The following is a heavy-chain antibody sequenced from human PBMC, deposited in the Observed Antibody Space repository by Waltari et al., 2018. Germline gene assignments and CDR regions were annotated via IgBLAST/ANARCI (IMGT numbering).Heavy chain of an antibody. V-gene: IGHV1-24*01. CDR1: GYTLTELS. D-gene: IGHD4-17*01. CDR3: ATPDDYGALTSYGRDV. J-gene: IGHJ6*02. Sequence: QVQLVQSGAEVKKHGASVKVSCKVSGYTLTELSMHWLRQAPGKGLEWMGGLEPEDGETIYARKFQGRVTMTEDTSTDTAYMELSSLRSEDTAVYYCATPDDYGALTSYGRDVWGQGTTVTVS. CDR2: LEPEDGET.